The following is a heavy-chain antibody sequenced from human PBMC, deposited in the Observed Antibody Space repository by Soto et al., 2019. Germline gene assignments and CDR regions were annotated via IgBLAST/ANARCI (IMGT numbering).Heavy chain of an antibody. CDR2: IYYSGST. Sequence: SETLSLTCTVSGASMSSCGYYWTWIRQSPGKGLEWIGYIYYSGSTYYNPSLESRVAISLDTSRSQFSLTLHSVTAADTAIYYCARDRHNNFFDPWGQGTLVTAPQ. CDR1: GASMSSCGYY. CDR3: ARDRHNNFFDP. D-gene: IGHD6-6*01. V-gene: IGHV4-31*03. J-gene: IGHJ5*02.